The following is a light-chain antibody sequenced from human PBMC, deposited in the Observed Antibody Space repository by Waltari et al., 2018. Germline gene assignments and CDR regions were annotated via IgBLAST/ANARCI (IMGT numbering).Light chain of an antibody. Sequence: DIVMTQSPDSLAVSLGERATITCKSSQSLLFNANHKNDLAWFQQKPGQPPKRLIYWASTRESGVPDRFSGSGSGTDFTLTISRLQPADVAVYYCQQYLDTPSFGPGTRVEIK. V-gene: IGKV4-1*01. CDR1: QSLLFNANHKND. J-gene: IGKJ3*01. CDR3: QQYLDTPS. CDR2: WAS.